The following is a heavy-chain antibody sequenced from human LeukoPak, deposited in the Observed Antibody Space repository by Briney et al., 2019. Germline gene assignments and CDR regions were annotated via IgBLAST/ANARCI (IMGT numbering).Heavy chain of an antibody. J-gene: IGHJ3*02. V-gene: IGHV1-46*01. Sequence: ASVKVSCKASGYTFTSDYMHWVRHAPGPGLEWMGIINPSGGSTSYAQKSQGRVTMTRDTSTSTVYMELSSLRSEDTAVYYCAGGVYTSIAARNAFDIWGQGTMVTVSS. CDR2: INPSGGST. CDR1: GYTFTSDY. CDR3: AGGVYTSIAARNAFDI. D-gene: IGHD6-6*01.